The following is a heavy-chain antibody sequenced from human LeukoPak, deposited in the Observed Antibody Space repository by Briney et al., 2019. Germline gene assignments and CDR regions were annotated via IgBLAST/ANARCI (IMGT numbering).Heavy chain of an antibody. CDR3: ARARYDYVWGSYRLFNFDY. CDR2: INHSEST. J-gene: IGHJ4*01. CDR1: GGSFSGYY. Sequence: SETLSLTCAVYGGSFSGYYWSWIRQPPAKGLEWMGEINHSESTNYNPSLKIRVTISLDTAKTQFSLKLSSVTAADTAVYYCARARYDYVWGSYRLFNFDYWGHGNLVTASS. D-gene: IGHD3-16*02. V-gene: IGHV4-34*01.